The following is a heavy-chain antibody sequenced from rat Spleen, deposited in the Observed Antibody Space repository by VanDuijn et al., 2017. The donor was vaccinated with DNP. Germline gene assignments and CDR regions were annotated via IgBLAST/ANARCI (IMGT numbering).Heavy chain of an antibody. V-gene: IGHV5S23*01. Sequence: EVQLVESGGGLIQPGRSLKLSCTASGFIFRNYDMAWVRHAPPKGLEWFASINTGGGNTYYRDSVKGRFTISRDNAQSTLYLQMDSLRSEDTATYYCARHRTIMPYYYAMDAWGQGASVTVSS. CDR2: INTGGGNT. CDR1: GFIFRNYD. D-gene: IGHD1-12*01. J-gene: IGHJ4*01. CDR3: ARHRTIMPYYYAMDA.